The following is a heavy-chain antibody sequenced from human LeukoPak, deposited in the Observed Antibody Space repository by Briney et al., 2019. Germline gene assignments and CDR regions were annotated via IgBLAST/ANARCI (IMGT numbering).Heavy chain of an antibody. J-gene: IGHJ6*02. D-gene: IGHD6-13*01. Sequence: SETLSLTCTVSGGSISGYYWSWIRQPPGKGLEWIGYIYYSGSTYYNPSLKSRVTISVDTSKNQFSLKLSSVTAADTAVYYCASGVTDLLDSSRGVYYYYGMDVWGQGTTVTVSS. CDR1: GGSISGYY. V-gene: IGHV4-59*12. CDR3: ASGVTDLLDSSRGVYYYYGMDV. CDR2: IYYSGST.